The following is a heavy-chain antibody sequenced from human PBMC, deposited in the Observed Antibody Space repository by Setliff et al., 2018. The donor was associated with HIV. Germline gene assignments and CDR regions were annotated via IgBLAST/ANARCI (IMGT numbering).Heavy chain of an antibody. J-gene: IGHJ6*02. CDR3: ARAKLGWRPYAMDV. Sequence: SETLSLTCTVSGGSISSHYWTWIRQSPGKGLEWIGEVSDSGTTNYNPSLKSRVTISVDTSKIQFSLNLNSVTAADTAVYYCARAKLGWRPYAMDVWGQGTAVTVSS. CDR2: VSDSGTT. CDR1: GGSISSHY. V-gene: IGHV4-34*01. D-gene: IGHD6-13*01.